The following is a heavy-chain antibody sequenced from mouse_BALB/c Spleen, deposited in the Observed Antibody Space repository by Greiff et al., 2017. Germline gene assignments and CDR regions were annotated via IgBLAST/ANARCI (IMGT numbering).Heavy chain of an antibody. Sequence: EVQLQQSGAELVRPGASVKLSCTASGFNINDYYMHWVKQRPEQGLEWIGWIDPENGDTDYAAKFQGKATMTADTSSNTAYLQLSSLTSEDTAVYYCNAGTTRATVYAFDYWGQGTSVTVSS. CDR3: NAGTTRATVYAFDY. J-gene: IGHJ4*01. V-gene: IGHV14-4*02. CDR2: IDPENGDT. D-gene: IGHD3-2*01. CDR1: GFNINDYY.